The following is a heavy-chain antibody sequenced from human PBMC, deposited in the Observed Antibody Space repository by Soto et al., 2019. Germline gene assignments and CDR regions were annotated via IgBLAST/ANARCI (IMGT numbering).Heavy chain of an antibody. Sequence: PGGSLRLSCAASGFTFSNAWINWVRQAPGKGLEWVGRIKSKTDGGTTDYAAPVKGRFTISRDDSKNTLYLQMNSLKTEDTAVYYCTSHVVRYYDSSRGIWGQGTMVTVSS. CDR2: IKSKTDGGTT. J-gene: IGHJ3*02. CDR3: TSHVVRYYDSSRGI. D-gene: IGHD3-22*01. V-gene: IGHV3-15*07. CDR1: GFTFSNAW.